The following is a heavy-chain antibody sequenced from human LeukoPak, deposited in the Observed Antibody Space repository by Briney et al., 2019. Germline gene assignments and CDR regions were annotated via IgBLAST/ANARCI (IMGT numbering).Heavy chain of an antibody. V-gene: IGHV3-30*04. CDR1: GFTFSSYA. Sequence: PGRSLRLSCAASGFTFSSYAMHWVRQAPGKGLEWVAVISYDGSNKYYADSVKGRFTISRDNAKSSLYLQMNSLRAEDTAVYYCARDLTMAAAVPMGYWGQGTLVTVSS. D-gene: IGHD6-13*01. CDR2: ISYDGSNK. CDR3: ARDLTMAAAVPMGY. J-gene: IGHJ4*02.